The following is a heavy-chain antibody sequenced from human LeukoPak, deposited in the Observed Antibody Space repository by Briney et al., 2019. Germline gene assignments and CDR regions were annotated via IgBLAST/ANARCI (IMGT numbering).Heavy chain of an antibody. Sequence: GGSLRLSCAASGFTFISYAMSWVRQAPGKGLEWVSSISGSGDYIYYADSVKGRFTISRDNSKNSLYLQMNSLRAEDTAVYYCARDPGDAFDIWGQGTMVTVSS. J-gene: IGHJ3*02. CDR2: ISGSGDYI. CDR1: GFTFISYA. D-gene: IGHD3-10*01. V-gene: IGHV3-23*01. CDR3: ARDPGDAFDI.